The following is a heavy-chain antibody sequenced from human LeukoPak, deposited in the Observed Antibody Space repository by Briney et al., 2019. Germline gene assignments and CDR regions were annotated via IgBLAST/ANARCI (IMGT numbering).Heavy chain of an antibody. Sequence: SETLSLTCTVSGGSISSYYWSWIRQPPGKGLEWIGSIYYSGSTYYNPSLKSRVTISVDTSKNQFSLKLSSVTAADTAVYYCARVHPVLRFLEWLLYHYFDYWGQGTLVTVSS. J-gene: IGHJ4*02. D-gene: IGHD3-3*01. CDR3: ARVHPVLRFLEWLLYHYFDY. CDR1: GGSISSYY. V-gene: IGHV4-39*07. CDR2: IYYSGST.